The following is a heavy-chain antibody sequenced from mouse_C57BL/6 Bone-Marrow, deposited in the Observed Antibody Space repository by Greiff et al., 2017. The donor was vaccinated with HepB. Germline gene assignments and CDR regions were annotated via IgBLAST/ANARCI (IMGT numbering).Heavy chain of an antibody. Sequence: EVKLEESGGGLVKPGGSLKLSCAASGFTFSSYTMSWVRQTPEKRLEWVANISGGGGNTYYPESVKGRFTISRDNAKNTLYLQLSSLRSEDTALYYCARQGQLRLRLDYWGQGTTLTVSS. J-gene: IGHJ2*01. V-gene: IGHV5-9*01. CDR1: GFTFSSYT. CDR3: ARQGQLRLRLDY. CDR2: ISGGGGNT. D-gene: IGHD3-2*02.